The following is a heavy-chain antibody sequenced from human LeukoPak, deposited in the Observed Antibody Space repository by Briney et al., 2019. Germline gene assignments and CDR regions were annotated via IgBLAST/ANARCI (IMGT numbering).Heavy chain of an antibody. Sequence: SETLSLTCTVSGYSISSDYYWGWMRQSPGKGLEWIGSIYHSGSTYYNPSLKSRVTISVDTSKNQFSLKLHSVTAADTAVYYCARYLGGDAFDIWGQGTMVTVSS. J-gene: IGHJ3*02. V-gene: IGHV4-38-2*02. CDR1: GYSISSDYY. CDR2: IYHSGST. D-gene: IGHD3-16*01. CDR3: ARYLGGDAFDI.